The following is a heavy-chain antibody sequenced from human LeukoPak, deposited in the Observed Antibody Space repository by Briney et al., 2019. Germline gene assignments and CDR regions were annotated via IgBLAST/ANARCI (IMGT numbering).Heavy chain of an antibody. V-gene: IGHV1-18*01. J-gene: IGHJ4*02. CDR1: GYTFTSYG. CDR2: ISAYNGNT. D-gene: IGHD3-22*01. CDR3: ARDVAVDLNYDSSGYDY. Sequence: GASVKVSCKASGYTFTSYGISWVRQAPGQGLEWMGWISAYNGNTNYAQKLQGRVTMTTDTSTSTAYMELRSLRSDDTAVYYCARDVAVDLNYDSSGYDYWGQGTLVTVSS.